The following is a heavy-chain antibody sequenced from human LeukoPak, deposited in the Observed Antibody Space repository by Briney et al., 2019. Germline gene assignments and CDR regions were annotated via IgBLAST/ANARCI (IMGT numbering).Heavy chain of an antibody. J-gene: IGHJ4*02. V-gene: IGHV4-59*13. Sequence: SETLSLTCTISGGSISSDYWSWIRQPPGKGLEWIGYIYYSGSTNYNPSLKSRVTISVDTSKNQFSLKLSSVTAADTAVYYCARDGHGLDYWGQGTLVTVSS. CDR3: ARDGHGLDY. CDR1: GGSISSDY. CDR2: IYYSGST.